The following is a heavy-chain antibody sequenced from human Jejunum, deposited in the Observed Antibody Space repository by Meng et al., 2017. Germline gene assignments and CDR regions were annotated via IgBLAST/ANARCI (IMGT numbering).Heavy chain of an antibody. CDR3: ARGAGWYPS. J-gene: IGHJ5*02. Sequence: QEQVQGPGPGLVKPSETLSLTCTVSGGSISNDYWSWLRQPPGKGPEWLAYIYYTGKTNYNPSLKSRLTISIDTSKNQFSLKLNSVTAADTAVYYCARGAGWYPSWGQGTLVTVSS. V-gene: IGHV4-59*01. CDR1: GGSISNDY. CDR2: IYYTGKT. D-gene: IGHD6-19*01.